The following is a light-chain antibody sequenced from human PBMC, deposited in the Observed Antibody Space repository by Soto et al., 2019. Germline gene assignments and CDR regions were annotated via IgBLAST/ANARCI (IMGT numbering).Light chain of an antibody. CDR2: GVS. Sequence: EIVMTQSPATLSVSPGERATLSCRASQSVSSKLAWFQQKPGQAPSLLIYGVSTRATGVPVRFSGSGSGTEFTLTVNSPQSEDFAVYYCQQYNNWPHTFGQGTKVDIK. V-gene: IGKV3-15*01. CDR1: QSVSSK. J-gene: IGKJ2*01. CDR3: QQYNNWPHT.